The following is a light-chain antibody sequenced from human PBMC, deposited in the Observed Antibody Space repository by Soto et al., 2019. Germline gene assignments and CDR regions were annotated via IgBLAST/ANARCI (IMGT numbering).Light chain of an antibody. Sequence: EIVLTQSPATLSLSPGEIATLSCRASQSVGTFFAWYQQKPGQAPRLLIYDASNRATGIPAKFSGSGYGTEFPLTISSLEPEDFALYYCQQCYNWRQWTFGQGTKVDIK. CDR1: QSVGTF. J-gene: IGKJ1*01. CDR3: QQCYNWRQWT. CDR2: DAS. V-gene: IGKV3-11*01.